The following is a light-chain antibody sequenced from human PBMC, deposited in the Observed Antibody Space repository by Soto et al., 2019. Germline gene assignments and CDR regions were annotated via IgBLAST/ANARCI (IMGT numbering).Light chain of an antibody. J-gene: IGKJ4*01. V-gene: IGKV1-27*01. Sequence: DSHMILTTSCLSASVVDGLTNTYRASQGISSYLGWYQQKPGKGPKLLIYAVSILQSGVPSRFSGSGSGTDFTLTISSLQPEDVATYYCQKYGSAPFTFGGGTKVDIK. CDR3: QKYGSAPFT. CDR2: AVS. CDR1: QGISSY.